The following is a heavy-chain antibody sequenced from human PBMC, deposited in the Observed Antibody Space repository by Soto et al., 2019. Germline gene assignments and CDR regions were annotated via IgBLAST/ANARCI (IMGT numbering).Heavy chain of an antibody. CDR3: ARHYGHCYDY. D-gene: IGHD2-2*03. CDR2: IYYSGST. J-gene: IGHJ4*02. V-gene: IGHV4-59*08. Sequence: SETLALTCTVSGGSISSYYWSWIRQPPGKGLEWIGYIYYSGSTNYNPALKSRVTISVDTSKNQVSLKLSSVTAADTAVYYCARHYGHCYDYWSQGPFVTVSS. CDR1: GGSISSYY.